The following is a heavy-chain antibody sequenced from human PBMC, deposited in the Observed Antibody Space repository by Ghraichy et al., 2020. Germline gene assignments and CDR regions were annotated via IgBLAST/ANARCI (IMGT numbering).Heavy chain of an antibody. CDR2: IYHTGST. J-gene: IGHJ5*02. CDR3: ARNPDMGDHDNWDDWFDP. V-gene: IGHV4-59*01. Sequence: SETLSLTCTVSGGSINYYYWSLVRQPPGKGLEWIGHIYHTGSTNYSPSLESRVTISVDTSKNQFSLTLNSVTAADTAIYYCARNPDMGDHDNWDDWFDPWGQGTLVTVSS. CDR1: GGSINYYY. D-gene: IGHD1-1*01.